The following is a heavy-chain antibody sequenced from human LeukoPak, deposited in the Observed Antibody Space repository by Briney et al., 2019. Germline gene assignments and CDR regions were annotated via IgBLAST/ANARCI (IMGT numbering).Heavy chain of an antibody. CDR1: GFTFSSYN. CDR3: ARDSLYYDFWSGYSWHYYYYMDV. CDR2: ISSSSSYI. Sequence: GGSLRLSCAASGFTFSSYNMNWVRQAPGKGLEWVSSISSSSSYIYYADSVKGRFTISRDNAKNSLYLQMNSLRAEDTAVYYCARDSLYYDFWSGYSWHYYYYMDVWGKGTTVTVSS. J-gene: IGHJ6*03. V-gene: IGHV3-21*01. D-gene: IGHD3-3*01.